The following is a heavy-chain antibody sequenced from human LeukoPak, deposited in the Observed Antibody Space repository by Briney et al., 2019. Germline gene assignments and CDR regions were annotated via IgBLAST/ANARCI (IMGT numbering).Heavy chain of an antibody. Sequence: PGGSLRLSCAASEFTFSRYAMHWARQAPGKGLEWVTFISFNGDTTYYADSVKGRFTISRDNSKRMVYLQMNSLRAEDTAVYYCARDLSEKYSSDYWGQGTLVTVSS. CDR1: EFTFSRYA. CDR3: ARDLSEKYSSDY. CDR2: ISFNGDTT. V-gene: IGHV3-30-3*01. J-gene: IGHJ4*02. D-gene: IGHD2/OR15-2a*01.